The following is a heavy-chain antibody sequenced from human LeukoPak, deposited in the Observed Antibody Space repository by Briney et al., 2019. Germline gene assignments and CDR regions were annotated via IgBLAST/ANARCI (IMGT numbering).Heavy chain of an antibody. CDR1: GFTFSDYG. CDR3: VRYCNGGSCYRAAFDV. D-gene: IGHD2-15*01. J-gene: IGHJ3*01. V-gene: IGHV3-33*01. Sequence: GGSLRLSCAASGFTFSDYGVYWGRQAPGKGLEWVALIWYDGGKKYYTDSVRGRFTISRDNSKNTLYLQMDSLRAEDTAVYYCVRYCNGGSCYRAAFDVWGPGTMVTVSS. CDR2: IWYDGGKK.